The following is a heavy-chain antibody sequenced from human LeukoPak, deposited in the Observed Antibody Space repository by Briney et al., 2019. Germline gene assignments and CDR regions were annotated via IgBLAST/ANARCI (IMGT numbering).Heavy chain of an antibody. CDR3: AKGIYSSGWSYFDY. CDR2: ISYDGSNK. CDR1: GFTFSSYA. V-gene: IGHV3-30*04. J-gene: IGHJ4*01. D-gene: IGHD6-19*01. Sequence: GRSLRLSCAASGFTFSSYAMHWVRQAPGKGLEWVAVISYDGSNKYYADSVKGRFTISRDNSKKTLYLQMNSLRAEDTAVYYCAKGIYSSGWSYFDYWGHGTLVTVSS.